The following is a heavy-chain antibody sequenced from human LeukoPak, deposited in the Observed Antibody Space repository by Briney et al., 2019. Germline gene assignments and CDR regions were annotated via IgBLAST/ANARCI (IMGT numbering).Heavy chain of an antibody. J-gene: IGHJ4*02. CDR3: ARGRIAAAGSQYFDY. CDR1: GGSISSSSYY. V-gene: IGHV4-39*01. CDR2: MYYSGSP. D-gene: IGHD6-13*01. Sequence: PSETLSLTCTVSGGSISSSSYYWGWIRQPPGKGLEWIGSMYYSGSPHYNPSLKSRVTISVDTSKNQFSLKLSSVTAADTAVYYCARGRIAAAGSQYFDYWGQGTLVTVSS.